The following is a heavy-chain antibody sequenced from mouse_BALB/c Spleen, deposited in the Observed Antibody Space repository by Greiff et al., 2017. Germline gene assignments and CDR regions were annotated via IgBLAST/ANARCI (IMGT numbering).Heavy chain of an antibody. Sequence: EVQLVESGPGLVKPSQSLSLTCTVTGYSITSDYAWNWIRQFPGNKLEWMGYISYSGSTSYNPSLKSRISITRDTSKNQFFLQLNSVTTEDTATYYCARDYDGGFAYWGQGTLVTVSA. CDR3: ARDYDGGFAY. CDR1: GYSITSDYA. D-gene: IGHD2-4*01. CDR2: ISYSGST. J-gene: IGHJ3*01. V-gene: IGHV3-2*02.